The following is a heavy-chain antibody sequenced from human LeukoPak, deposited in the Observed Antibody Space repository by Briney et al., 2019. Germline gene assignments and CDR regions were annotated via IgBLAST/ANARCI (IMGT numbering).Heavy chain of an antibody. V-gene: IGHV5-51*01. Sequence: GESLTISCKGSGYSFSSYWIGWVRQMPGKGLEWMGIIYPGDSDTKYNPSFQGQVTMTADRARSTAYLQWSSLKASDTAMYFCARQSISTRGPSVESWGKGTRVIVSS. J-gene: IGHJ4*02. CDR1: GYSFSSYW. CDR3: ARQSISTRGPSVES. CDR2: IYPGDSDT. D-gene: IGHD6-6*01.